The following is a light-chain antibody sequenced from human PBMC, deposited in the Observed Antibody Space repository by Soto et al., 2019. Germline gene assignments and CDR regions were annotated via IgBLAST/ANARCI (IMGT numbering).Light chain of an antibody. CDR2: DAS. CDR3: QEYSSYTWT. J-gene: IGKJ1*01. V-gene: IGKV1-5*01. CDR1: QSISNW. Sequence: IQLTQSPSFRSASVGDRVTNTCRASQSISNWLAWYQQKAGKVPNLLIYDASTLASGVPSRFSGSGSGTEFTLTISSLQPDDFATFYCQEYSSYTWTFGHGTKVDIK.